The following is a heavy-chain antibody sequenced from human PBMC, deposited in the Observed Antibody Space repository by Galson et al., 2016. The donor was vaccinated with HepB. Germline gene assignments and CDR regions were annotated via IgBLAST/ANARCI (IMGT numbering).Heavy chain of an antibody. V-gene: IGHV3-30*03. CDR3: ARMYCSSSSCYFDS. D-gene: IGHD2-2*01. Sequence: SLRLSCAASGFSNYGMHWVRQAPGKGLEWVAVISYDGNKKFYAASVRGRFTISRDNSKNTLDLQMSSLKVEDTAVYYCARMYCSSSSCYFDSWGQGALVTVSS. J-gene: IGHJ4*02. CDR1: GFSNYG. CDR2: ISYDGNKK.